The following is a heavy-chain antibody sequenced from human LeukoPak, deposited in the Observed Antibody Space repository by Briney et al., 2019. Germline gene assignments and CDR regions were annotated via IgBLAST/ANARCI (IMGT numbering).Heavy chain of an antibody. D-gene: IGHD5-18*01. CDR2: ISGVGFNYI. V-gene: IGHV3-21*01. CDR3: AKEDTAMVPFDY. J-gene: IGHJ4*02. CDR1: GFTFGSYG. Sequence: GGSLRLSCAASGFTFGSYGILWVRQAPGKGLEWVSTISGVGFNYIYYTDSVKGRFTISRDNAKKSVYLQMNGLRAEDTALYYCAKEDTAMVPFDYWGQGTLVTVSS.